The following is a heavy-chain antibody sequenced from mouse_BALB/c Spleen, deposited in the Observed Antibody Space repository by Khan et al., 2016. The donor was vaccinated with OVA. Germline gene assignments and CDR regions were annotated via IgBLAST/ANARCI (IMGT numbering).Heavy chain of an antibody. Sequence: QIQLVQSGPELKKPGETVKISCKASGYTFRNFGMNWVKQAPGKGLEWMGWINTYTGEPTYADDFKGRFAFSLETSASTVYLQINNLKNEDTATYFGAGPPYFSYTLAYWGQGTSVTVSS. CDR3: AGPPYFSYTLAY. CDR2: INTYTGEP. D-gene: IGHD2-10*01. J-gene: IGHJ4*01. CDR1: GYTFRNFG. V-gene: IGHV9-3-1*01.